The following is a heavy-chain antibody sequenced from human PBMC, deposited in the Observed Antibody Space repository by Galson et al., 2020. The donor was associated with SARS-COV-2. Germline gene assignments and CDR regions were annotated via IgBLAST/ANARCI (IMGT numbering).Heavy chain of an antibody. CDR3: ARASRPPVVSVCIGGPNNFDY. CDR2: ISHSGST. Sequence: SQASETLSLTCAVYGGSFSGHYWNWIRQSPGKGLQWIGEISHSGSTEYISSLRSRVTMSVDRSKNQFSLRLRSVTAADTAVYYCARASRPPVVSVCIGGPNNFDYWSQGTLVTVSS. V-gene: IGHV4-34*01. D-gene: IGHD2-15*01. J-gene: IGHJ4*02. CDR1: GGSFSGHY.